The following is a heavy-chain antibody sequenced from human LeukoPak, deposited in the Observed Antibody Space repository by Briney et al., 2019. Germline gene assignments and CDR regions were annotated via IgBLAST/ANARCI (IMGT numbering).Heavy chain of an antibody. CDR3: ARQGVGATRERYFDY. J-gene: IGHJ4*02. V-gene: IGHV1-69*05. CDR1: GGTFSSYA. CDR2: IIPIFGTA. Sequence: SVKVSCKASGGTFSSYAISWVRQAPGQGLEWMGGIIPIFGTANYAQMFQGRVTITTDESTSTAYMELSSLRSEDTAVYYCARQGVGATRERYFDYWGQGTLVTVSS. D-gene: IGHD1-26*01.